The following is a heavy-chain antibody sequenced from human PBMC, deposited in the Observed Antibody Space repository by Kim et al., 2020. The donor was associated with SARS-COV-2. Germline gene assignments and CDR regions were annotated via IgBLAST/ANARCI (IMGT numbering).Heavy chain of an antibody. CDR1: GGSISSGAYY. CDR2: IYYSGTT. J-gene: IGHJ2*01. D-gene: IGHD4-17*01. Sequence: SETLSLTCTVSGGSISSGAYYWHWIRQHPGKGLEWIGFIYYSGTTYFNPSLKSRVTISVDTSKSLFSLNLSSVTAADTAMYFCAGSSTVTSPFALWGRGTLVTVSS. CDR3: AGSSTVTSPFAL. V-gene: IGHV4-31*03.